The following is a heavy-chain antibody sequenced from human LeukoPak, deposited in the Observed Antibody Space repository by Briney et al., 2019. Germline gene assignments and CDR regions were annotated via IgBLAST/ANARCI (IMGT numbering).Heavy chain of an antibody. CDR2: ISGSGGST. CDR3: AKEHYYDSSGYFDY. J-gene: IGHJ4*02. CDR1: GFRFSDFT. V-gene: IGHV3-23*01. D-gene: IGHD3-22*01. Sequence: GGSLRLSCAASGFRFSDFTMTWVRQAPGKGPDWVSAISGSGGSTYYADSVKGRFTISRDNSKNTLYLQMNSLRAEDTAVYYCAKEHYYDSSGYFDYWGQGTLVTVSS.